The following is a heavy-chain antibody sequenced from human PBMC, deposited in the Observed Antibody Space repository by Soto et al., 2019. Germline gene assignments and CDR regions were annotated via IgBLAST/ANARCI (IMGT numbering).Heavy chain of an antibody. J-gene: IGHJ4*02. CDR1: GGTFSSYA. Sequence: SVEVNCKASGGTFSSYAISWVRQATRQGLEWMGGIIPIFGTANYAQKFQGRVTITADESTSTAYMELSSLRSEDTAVYYCARDSDSSGYYYYFDYWGQGTLVTVSS. D-gene: IGHD3-22*01. V-gene: IGHV1-69*01. CDR3: ARDSDSSGYYYYFDY. CDR2: IIPIFGTA.